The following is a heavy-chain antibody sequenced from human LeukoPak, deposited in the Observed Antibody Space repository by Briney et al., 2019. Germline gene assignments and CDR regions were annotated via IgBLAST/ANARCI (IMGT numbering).Heavy chain of an antibody. J-gene: IGHJ4*02. V-gene: IGHV4-59*01. D-gene: IGHD2-2*01. Sequence: ASETLSLTCTVSGGSISSYYWSWIRQPPGKGLEWIGYIYYSGSTNYNPSLKSRVTISVDTSKNQFSLKLSSVTAADTAVYYCARRVPACYFDYWGQGTLVTVSS. CDR1: GGSISSYY. CDR2: IYYSGST. CDR3: ARRVPACYFDY.